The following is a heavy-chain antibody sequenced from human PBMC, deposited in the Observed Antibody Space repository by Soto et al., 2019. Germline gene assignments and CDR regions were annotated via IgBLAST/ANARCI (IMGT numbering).Heavy chain of an antibody. CDR3: ARDGRIAARPTNP. CDR2: INHSGST. J-gene: IGHJ5*02. D-gene: IGHD6-6*01. V-gene: IGHV4-34*01. Sequence: PSETLSLTCAVYGGSFSGYYWSWIRQPPGKGLECMGEINHSGSTNYNPSLKSRVTISVDTSKNQFSLKLSSVTAADTAVYYCARDGRIAARPTNPWGQGTLVTVSS. CDR1: GGSFSGYY.